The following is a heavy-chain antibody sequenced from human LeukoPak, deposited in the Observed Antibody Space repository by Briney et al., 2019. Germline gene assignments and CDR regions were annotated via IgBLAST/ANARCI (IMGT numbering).Heavy chain of an antibody. D-gene: IGHD3-3*02. V-gene: IGHV4-38-2*02. Sequence: SETLSLTCTVSGYSISSGYYWGWIRQPPGKGLKWIGSITHSGSTYYNPSLKSRVTISVDTSKNQFSLKLSSLTAADTAVYYCARLRRSRLAEFDYWGQGTLVTVSS. CDR1: GYSISSGYY. CDR3: ARLRRSRLAEFDY. J-gene: IGHJ4*02. CDR2: ITHSGST.